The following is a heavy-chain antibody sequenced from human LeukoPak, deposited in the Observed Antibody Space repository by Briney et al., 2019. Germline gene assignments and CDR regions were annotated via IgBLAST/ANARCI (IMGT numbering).Heavy chain of an antibody. CDR1: GYTFTSYG. CDR2: ISAYNGNT. V-gene: IGHV1-18*01. CDR3: ARARIVVVPPEGLTYYYYYYGMDV. D-gene: IGHD3-22*01. Sequence: ASVKVSCKASGYTFTSYGISWVRQAPGQGLEWMGWISAYNGNTNYAQKLQGRVTMTTDTSTSTAYMELRSLRSEDTAVYYCARARIVVVPPEGLTYYYYYYGMDVWGQGTTVTVSS. J-gene: IGHJ6*02.